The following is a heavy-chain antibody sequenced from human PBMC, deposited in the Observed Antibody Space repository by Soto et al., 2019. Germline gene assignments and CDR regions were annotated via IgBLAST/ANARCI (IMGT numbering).Heavy chain of an antibody. Sequence: QVQLVESGGGVVQPGRSLRLSCAASGFTFSSYGMHWVRQAPGTGLEWVALISNDGTKKKYADSVKGRFTISRDNSKNTLYLQMNSLRAEDTAVYYCAKEYFLYTSLWQNWFDAWGQGTLVTVSS. J-gene: IGHJ5*02. D-gene: IGHD3-16*01. V-gene: IGHV3-30*18. CDR1: GFTFSSYG. CDR3: AKEYFLYTSLWQNWFDA. CDR2: ISNDGTKK.